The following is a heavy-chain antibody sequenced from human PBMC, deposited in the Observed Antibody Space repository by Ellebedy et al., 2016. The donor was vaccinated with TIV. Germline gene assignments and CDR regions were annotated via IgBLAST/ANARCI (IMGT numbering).Heavy chain of an antibody. CDR2: ISRNGGAT. V-gene: IGHV3-23*01. J-gene: IGHJ4*02. CDR1: GFTFSIYA. CDR3: TKWEMRLNYFTD. D-gene: IGHD1-26*01. Sequence: PGGSLRLSCAAPGFTFSIYAMGWVRQAPGKGLEWVSTISRNGGATYYADSVKGRFTISRDNARTTVHLQLNGLRAEDTAVYYCTKWEMRLNYFTDWGPGALVTVSS.